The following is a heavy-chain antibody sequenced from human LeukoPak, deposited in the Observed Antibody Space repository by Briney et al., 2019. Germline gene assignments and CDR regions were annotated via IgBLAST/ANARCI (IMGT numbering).Heavy chain of an antibody. CDR2: ISSSRSYI. CDR1: GFTFNSYA. V-gene: IGHV3-21*01. CDR3: ARFIAAPYYFDY. J-gene: IGHJ4*02. D-gene: IGHD6-13*01. Sequence: GGSLRLSCAASGFTFNSYAMSWVRQAPGKGLEWVSFISSSRSYIYYADSVKGRFTISRDNAKNSLYLQMNSLRAEDTAVYYCARFIAAPYYFDYWGRGTLVTVSS.